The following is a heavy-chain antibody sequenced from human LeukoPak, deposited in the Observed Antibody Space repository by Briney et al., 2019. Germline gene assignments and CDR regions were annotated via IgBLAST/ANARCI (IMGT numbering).Heavy chain of an antibody. CDR2: ISGSGGST. V-gene: IGHV3-23*01. D-gene: IGHD2/OR15-2a*01. CDR1: GFTFINYA. Sequence: PGGSLRLSCAASGFTFINYAMTWVRQAPGKGLEWVSAISGSGGSTYYADSVKGRFTISRDNSKNTLYVQMNSLRAEDTAVYYCAKGSGLLLADYFDYWGQGTLVTVSS. J-gene: IGHJ4*02. CDR3: AKGSGLLLADYFDY.